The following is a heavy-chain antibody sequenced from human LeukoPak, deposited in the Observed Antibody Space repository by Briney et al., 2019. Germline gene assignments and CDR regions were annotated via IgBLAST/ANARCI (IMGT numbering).Heavy chain of an antibody. CDR3: ARETRGTVTTGYYYYYMDV. D-gene: IGHD4-11*01. V-gene: IGHV4-59*01. J-gene: IGHJ6*03. Sequence: SETLSLTCTVSGGSISSYYWSWIRQPPGKGLEWIGYIYYSGSTNYNPSLKSRVTISVDTSKNQFSLKLSSVTAADTAVYYCARETRGTVTTGYYYYYMDVWGKGTTVTVSS. CDR2: IYYSGST. CDR1: GGSISSYY.